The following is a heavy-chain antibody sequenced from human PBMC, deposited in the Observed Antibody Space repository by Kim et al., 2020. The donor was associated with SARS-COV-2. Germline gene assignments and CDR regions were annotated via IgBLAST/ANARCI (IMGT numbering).Heavy chain of an antibody. Sequence: GGSLRLSCAASGFTFSSYGMHWVRQAPGKGLEWVAVIWYDGSHKYYADSVKGRFTISRDNSKNTLYLQMNSLRAEDTAVYYCARGAIFGVVTPQSGRRPYYYGMDVWGQGTTVTVSS. D-gene: IGHD3-3*01. CDR1: GFTFSSYG. CDR2: IWYDGSHK. CDR3: ARGAIFGVVTPQSGRRPYYYGMDV. J-gene: IGHJ6*02. V-gene: IGHV3-33*01.